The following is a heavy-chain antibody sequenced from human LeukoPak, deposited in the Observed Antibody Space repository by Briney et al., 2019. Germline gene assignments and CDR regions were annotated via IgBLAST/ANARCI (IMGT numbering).Heavy chain of an antibody. D-gene: IGHD6-13*01. V-gene: IGHV3-21*01. J-gene: IGHJ6*02. CDR2: ISSSSSYI. CDR3: AREIAAAGLGDYYYGMDV. CDR1: GFTFSSYS. Sequence: GGSLRFSCAASGFTFSSYSMNWVRQAPGKGLEWVSSISSSSSYIYYADSVKGRFTISRDNAKNSLYLQMNSLRAEDTAVYYCAREIAAAGLGDYYYGMDVWGQGTTVTVSS.